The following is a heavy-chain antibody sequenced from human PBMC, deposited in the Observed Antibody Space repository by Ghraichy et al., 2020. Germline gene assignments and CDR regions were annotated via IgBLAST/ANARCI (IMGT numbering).Heavy chain of an antibody. D-gene: IGHD3-9*01. J-gene: IGHJ4*02. CDR3: ARDHDWALDF. Sequence: GESLNISCAASGFTFSSYVMNWVRQAPGKGLEWVSYIDHSSDRIYYADSVKGRFTISRDNAKNSLYLQMNSLRDEDTAVYYCARDHDWALDFWGQGVLVTVSS. CDR1: GFTFSSYV. V-gene: IGHV3-48*02. CDR2: IDHSSDRI.